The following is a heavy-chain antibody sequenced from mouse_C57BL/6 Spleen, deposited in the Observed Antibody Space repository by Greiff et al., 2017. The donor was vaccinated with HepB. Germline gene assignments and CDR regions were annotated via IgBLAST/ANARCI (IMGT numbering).Heavy chain of an antibody. CDR2: IDPSDSET. J-gene: IGHJ1*03. D-gene: IGHD1-1*01. Sequence: QVQLQQPGAELVRPGSSVKLSCKASGYTFTSYWMHWVKQRPIQGLEWIGNIDPSDSETHYNQKFKDKATLTVDKSSSTAYMQLSSLTSEDSAVYYCARDYGSRGWYFEVWGTGTTVTVSS. CDR3: ARDYGSRGWYFEV. V-gene: IGHV1-52*01. CDR1: GYTFTSYW.